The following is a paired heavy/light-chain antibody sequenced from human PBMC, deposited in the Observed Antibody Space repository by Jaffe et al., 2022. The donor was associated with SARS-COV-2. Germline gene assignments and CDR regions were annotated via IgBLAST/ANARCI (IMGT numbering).Heavy chain of an antibody. V-gene: IGHV2-5*02. J-gene: IGHJ4*02. CDR2: IWWDDDK. Sequence: QITLKESGPTLVKPTQTLTLTCTFSGFSFSTSGLGVGWIRQPPGKALEWLSLIWWDDDKRYSPSLKSRLTIAKDTSKNQVVLTLTNMGPVDTATYYCAHFRGGWYSYWGQGALVTVSS. CDR1: GFSFSTSGLG. D-gene: IGHD6-19*01. CDR3: AHFRGGWYSY.
Light chain of an antibody. CDR1: QSVSSN. J-gene: IGKJ5*01. CDR3: QQYKNWPPVT. Sequence: EIVMTQSPATLSVSPGDRATLSCRASQSVSSNLAWYQQKPGQAPRLLIYGASTRATGIPARFSGSGSGTEFTLTISSLQSEDFAVYYCQQYKNWPPVTFGQGTRLEIK. CDR2: GAS. V-gene: IGKV3D-15*01.